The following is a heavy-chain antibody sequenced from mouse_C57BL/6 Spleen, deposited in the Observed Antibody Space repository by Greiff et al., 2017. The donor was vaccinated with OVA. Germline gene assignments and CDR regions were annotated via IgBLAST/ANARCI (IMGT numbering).Heavy chain of an antibody. CDR3: ARGYFDV. CDR1: GYAFSSSW. J-gene: IGHJ1*03. V-gene: IGHV1-82*01. CDR2: IYPGDGDT. Sequence: VQLQESGPELVKPGASVKISCKASGYAFSSSWMNWVKQRPGKGLEWIGRIYPGDGDTNYNGKFKGKATLTADKSSSTAYMQLSSLTSEDSAVYFCARGYFDVWGTGTTVTVSS.